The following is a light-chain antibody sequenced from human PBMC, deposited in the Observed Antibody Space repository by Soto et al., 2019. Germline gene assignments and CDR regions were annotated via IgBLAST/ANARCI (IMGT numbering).Light chain of an antibody. CDR2: EVS. CDR3: SSYTTTTRL. Sequence: QSALTQPASVSGSPGQSITISCTGTSSDIGSNNYVSWFQHRPGKAPTLIIYEVSNRPSGVSNHFSGSKSGNTASLTISGLLPEDEAEYYCSSYTTTTRLFGGGTKLTVL. V-gene: IGLV2-14*01. CDR1: SSDIGSNNY. J-gene: IGLJ3*02.